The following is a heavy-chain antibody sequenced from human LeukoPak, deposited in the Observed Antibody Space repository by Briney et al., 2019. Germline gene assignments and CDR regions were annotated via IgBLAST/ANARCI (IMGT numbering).Heavy chain of an antibody. D-gene: IGHD1-1*01. CDR3: ARQTNYYYGMDV. CDR1: GYTFFSYG. J-gene: IGHJ6*02. V-gene: IGHV1-69*13. Sequence: ASVKVSCKASGYTFFSYGISWVRQAPGQGLEWMGGIIPIFGTANYAQKFQGRVTITADESTSTAYMELSSLRSEDTAVYYCARQTNYYYGMDVWGQGTTVTVSS. CDR2: IIPIFGTA.